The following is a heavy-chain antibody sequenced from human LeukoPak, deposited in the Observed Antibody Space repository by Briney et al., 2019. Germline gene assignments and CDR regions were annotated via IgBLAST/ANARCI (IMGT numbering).Heavy chain of an antibody. Sequence: GGSLRLSCAASGFTFSSYAFHWVPQAPGKGREYVSAISSNGGRTYYANSVKGRFTISRDNSKNTLYLQMGRLRAEDLAVYYCARDFLVGATAFDIWGQGTMVTVSS. CDR3: ARDFLVGATAFDI. CDR2: ISSNGGRT. V-gene: IGHV3-64*01. CDR1: GFTFSSYA. D-gene: IGHD1-26*01. J-gene: IGHJ3*02.